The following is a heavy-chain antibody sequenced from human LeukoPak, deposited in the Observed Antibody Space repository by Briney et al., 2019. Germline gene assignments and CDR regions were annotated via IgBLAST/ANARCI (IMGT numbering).Heavy chain of an antibody. Sequence: PGGSLRLSCAASGFTFSSYAMSWVRQAPGKGLEWVSVISGGGDSGGSTFYADSVKGRFTISRDNSKNTLYLQMNSLRSDDTAVYYCARDPLYTSSWYVVPDYWGQGTLVTVSS. CDR3: ARDPLYTSSWYVVPDY. D-gene: IGHD6-13*01. CDR2: ISGGGDSGGST. J-gene: IGHJ4*02. V-gene: IGHV3-23*01. CDR1: GFTFSSYA.